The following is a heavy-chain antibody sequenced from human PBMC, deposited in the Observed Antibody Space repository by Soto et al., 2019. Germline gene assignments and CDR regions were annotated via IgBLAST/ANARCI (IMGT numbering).Heavy chain of an antibody. D-gene: IGHD3-10*01. CDR1: GYTFTSNW. CDR2: IYPGDSDI. Sequence: GESLKISCKGSGYTFTSNWIAWVRQMPGKGLERMGIIYPGDSDIRYSPSFEGQVTISADKSISTAYLQWSSLKAPDTAVYFCARLQFYDGFRISDYWGQGTLVTVSS. CDR3: ARLQFYDGFRISDY. V-gene: IGHV5-51*01. J-gene: IGHJ4*02.